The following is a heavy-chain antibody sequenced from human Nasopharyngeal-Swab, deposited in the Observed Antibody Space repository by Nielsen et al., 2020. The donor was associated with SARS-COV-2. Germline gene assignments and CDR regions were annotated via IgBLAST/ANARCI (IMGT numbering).Heavy chain of an antibody. Sequence: RQAPGKGLEWIGEINHSGSTNYNPSLKSRVTISVDTSKNQCSLKLSSVTAADTAVYYCARAIFGVVIIFNYYYMDVWGKGTTVTVSS. CDR2: INHSGST. J-gene: IGHJ6*03. CDR3: ARAIFGVVIIFNYYYMDV. V-gene: IGHV4-34*01. D-gene: IGHD3-3*01.